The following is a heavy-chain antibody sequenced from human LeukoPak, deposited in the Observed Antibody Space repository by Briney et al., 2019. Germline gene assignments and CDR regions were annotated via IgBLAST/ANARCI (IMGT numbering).Heavy chain of an antibody. CDR1: GFTFSDYY. CDR3: ARDLLWFGDSDDAFHI. D-gene: IGHD3-10*01. J-gene: IGHJ3*02. CDR2: ISSSGSTI. Sequence: GGSLRLSCAASGFTFSDYYMSWISQAPGKGLEWVSYISSSGSTIYYADSVKGRFTISRDNAKNSLYLQMNSLRAEDTAAYYCARDLLWFGDSDDAFHIWGQGTMVTVSS. V-gene: IGHV3-11*01.